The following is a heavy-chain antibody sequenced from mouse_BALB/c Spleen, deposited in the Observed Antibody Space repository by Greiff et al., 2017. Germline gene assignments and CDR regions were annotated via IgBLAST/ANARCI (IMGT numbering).Heavy chain of an antibody. CDR1: GFTFSSYT. V-gene: IGHV5-12-2*01. J-gene: IGHJ3*01. CDR2: ISNGGGST. CDR3: ARQGFYGSPFAY. D-gene: IGHD2-1*01. Sequence: EVKLMESGGGLVQPGGSLKLSCAASGFTFSSYTMSWVRQTPEKRLEWVAYISNGGGSTYYPDTVKGRFTISRDNAKNTLYLQMSSLKSEDTAMYYCARQGFYGSPFAYWGQGTLVTVSA.